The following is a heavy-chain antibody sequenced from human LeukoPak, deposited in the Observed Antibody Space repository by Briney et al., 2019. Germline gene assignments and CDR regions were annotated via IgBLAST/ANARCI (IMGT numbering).Heavy chain of an antibody. V-gene: IGHV4-59*01. CDR2: IYYSGST. J-gene: IGHJ6*02. Sequence: PSETLSLTCTVSGGSISSYYWSWIRQPPGKGLEWIGYIYYSGSTNYNPSLKSRVTISVDTSKNQFSLKLSSVTAADTAVYYCARDSTVPYYGMDVWGQGTTVTVSS. CDR1: GGSISSYY. CDR3: ARDSTVPYYGMDV. D-gene: IGHD4-17*01.